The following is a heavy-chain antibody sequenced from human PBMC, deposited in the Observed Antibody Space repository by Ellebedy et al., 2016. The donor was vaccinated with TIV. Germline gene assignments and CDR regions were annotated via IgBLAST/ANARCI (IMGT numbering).Heavy chain of an antibody. CDR2: IYYSGST. Sequence: SETLSLXXTVSGGPISSYYWSWIRQPPGKGLEWIGYIYYSGSTNYNPSLKSRVTISVDTSKNQFSLKLSSVTAADTAVYYCARGEVVRGVIYYYYGMDVWGQGTTVTVSS. CDR3: ARGEVVRGVIYYYYGMDV. V-gene: IGHV4-59*01. J-gene: IGHJ6*02. CDR1: GGPISSYY. D-gene: IGHD3-10*01.